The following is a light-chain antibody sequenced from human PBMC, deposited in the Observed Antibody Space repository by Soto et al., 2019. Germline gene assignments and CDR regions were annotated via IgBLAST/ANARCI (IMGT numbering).Light chain of an antibody. CDR3: SSYTSSSTLFYV. CDR2: DVS. V-gene: IGLV2-14*01. J-gene: IGLJ1*01. Sequence: QSVLTQPAPVSASPGQSITISCTGTSSDVGGYNYVSWYQQHPGKAPKLMIYDVSNRPSGVSNRFSGSKSGNTASLTISGLQAEDEADYYCSSYTSSSTLFYVFGTGTKVTVL. CDR1: SSDVGGYNY.